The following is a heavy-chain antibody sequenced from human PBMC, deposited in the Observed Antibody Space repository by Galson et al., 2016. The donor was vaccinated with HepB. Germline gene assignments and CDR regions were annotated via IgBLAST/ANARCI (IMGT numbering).Heavy chain of an antibody. D-gene: IGHD6-19*01. V-gene: IGHV4-4*02. J-gene: IGHJ4*02. CDR2: TYHSGTT. CDR1: GGSISSNW. Sequence: SETLSLTCTVSGGSISSNWWSWVRQPPGKGLDWIAETYHSGTTNLNPSLQSRVTISIDKPKNQVSLNLNSVTAADTAVYYCARHIAVTGTRGFDYWGQGLLVTVSS. CDR3: ARHIAVTGTRGFDY.